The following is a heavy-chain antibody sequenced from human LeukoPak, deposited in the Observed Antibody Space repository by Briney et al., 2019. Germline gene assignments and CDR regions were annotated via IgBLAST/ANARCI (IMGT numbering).Heavy chain of an antibody. CDR1: GGSFSGYY. V-gene: IGHV4-34*01. J-gene: IGHJ4*02. D-gene: IGHD2-15*01. CDR2: INHSGST. CDR3: ASHPVPRYCSGGSCYPSMYYFDY. Sequence: PSETLSLTCAVYGGSFSGYYWSWIRQPPGKGLEWIGEINHSGSTNYNPSLKSRVTISVDTSKNQFSLKLSSVTAADTAVYYCASHPVPRYCSGGSCYPSMYYFDYWGQGTLVTVSS.